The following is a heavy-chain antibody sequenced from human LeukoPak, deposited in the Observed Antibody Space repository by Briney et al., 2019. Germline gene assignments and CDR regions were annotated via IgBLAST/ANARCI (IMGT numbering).Heavy chain of an antibody. J-gene: IGHJ3*02. Sequence: GGSLRLSCTASGFTFSDYYMTWVRQAPGKGLEWISYIRNSGSATYYADSVEGRFTISRDNAKNSLYLQMNSLRAEDTAVYYCARDSKSYDAFDIWGQGTMVTVSS. V-gene: IGHV3-11*01. CDR2: IRNSGSAT. D-gene: IGHD1-26*01. CDR3: ARDSKSYDAFDI. CDR1: GFTFSDYY.